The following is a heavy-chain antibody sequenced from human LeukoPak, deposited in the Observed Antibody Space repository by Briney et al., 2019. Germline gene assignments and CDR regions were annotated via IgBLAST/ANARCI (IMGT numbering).Heavy chain of an antibody. CDR3: ARVAYSSGWYLSYYYYYYMDV. D-gene: IGHD6-19*01. V-gene: IGHV3-7*01. Sequence: GGSLRLSCAASGFTFSSYWMSWVRQAPGKGLEWVVNIKQDGSEKYYVDSVKGRFTISRDNAKNSLYLQMNSLRAEDTAVYYCARVAYSSGWYLSYYYYYYMDVWGKGTTVTVSS. CDR1: GFTFSSYW. J-gene: IGHJ6*03. CDR2: IKQDGSEK.